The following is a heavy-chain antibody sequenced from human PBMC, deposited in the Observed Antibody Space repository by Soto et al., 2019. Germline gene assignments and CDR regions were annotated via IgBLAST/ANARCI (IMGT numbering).Heavy chain of an antibody. CDR2: IYYSGST. V-gene: IGHV4-59*01. D-gene: IGHD2-2*01. CDR1: GGSISSYY. J-gene: IGHJ6*02. Sequence: ETLSLTCTVSGGSISSYYWSWIRQPPGKGLEWIGYIYYSGSTNYNPSLKSRVTISVDTSKNQFPLKLSSVTAADTAVYYCARGMAVRDYYGMDVWGQGTTVTVSS. CDR3: ARGMAVRDYYGMDV.